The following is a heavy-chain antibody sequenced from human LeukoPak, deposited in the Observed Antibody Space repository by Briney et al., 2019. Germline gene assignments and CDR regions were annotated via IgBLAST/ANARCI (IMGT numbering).Heavy chain of an antibody. Sequence: GGSLRLSCIASGFSLSSYGMHWVRQAPGKGLDWVAFVRYDGSNEYYADSVKGRFTISRDNSKNTLYLQMNRLRVEDTAVYSCARESNGGYHSGGPKYWGRGTLVTVSS. CDR3: ARESNGGYHSGGPKY. CDR2: VRYDGSNE. D-gene: IGHD5-12*01. V-gene: IGHV3-30*02. J-gene: IGHJ4*02. CDR1: GFSLSSYG.